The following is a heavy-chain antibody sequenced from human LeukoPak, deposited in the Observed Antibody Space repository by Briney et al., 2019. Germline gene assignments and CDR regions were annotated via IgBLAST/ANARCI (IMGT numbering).Heavy chain of an antibody. CDR3: ARELTMIVVAHAFDI. J-gene: IGHJ3*02. V-gene: IGHV1-2*02. Sequence: ASVKVSCKASGYTFTDYYMHWVRQAPGQGFEWMGWINPNSGGTNYAQKFQGRVTMTRDTSISTAYMELSRLRSDDTAVYYCARELTMIVVAHAFDIWGQGTMVTVSS. CDR2: INPNSGGT. D-gene: IGHD3-22*01. CDR1: GYTFTDYY.